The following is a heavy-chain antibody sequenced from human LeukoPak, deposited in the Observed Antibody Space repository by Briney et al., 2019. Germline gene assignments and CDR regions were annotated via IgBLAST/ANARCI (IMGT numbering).Heavy chain of an antibody. CDR1: GYTFTSYD. J-gene: IGHJ1*01. CDR3: ARSYYDSSGYYSYEYFQH. CDR2: MNPNSGNT. D-gene: IGHD3-22*01. Sequence: ASVKVSCKASGYTFTSYDINWVRQATGQGLEWMGWMNPNSGNTGYAQKFQGRVTMTRNTSISTAYMELSSLRSEDTAVYCCARSYYDSSGYYSYEYFQHWGQGTLVTVSS. V-gene: IGHV1-8*01.